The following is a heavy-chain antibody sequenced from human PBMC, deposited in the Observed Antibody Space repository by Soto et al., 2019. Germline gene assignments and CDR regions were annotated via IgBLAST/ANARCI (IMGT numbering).Heavy chain of an antibody. V-gene: IGHV1-8*02. CDR2: MNPGSGDT. Sequence: KASGYTFTNNDVSWVRQATGQGLEWMGRMNPGSGDTGYAQKFQGRVTMTRDISIATAYMELNSLTSEDTAIYYCARMESFGSLNWFDPWGQGTLVTVSS. CDR1: GYTFTNND. J-gene: IGHJ5*02. D-gene: IGHD5-18*01. CDR3: ARMESFGSLNWFDP.